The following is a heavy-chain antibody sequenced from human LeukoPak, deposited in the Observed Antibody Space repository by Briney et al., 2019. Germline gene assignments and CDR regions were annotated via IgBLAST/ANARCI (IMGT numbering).Heavy chain of an antibody. Sequence: GGSLRPSCAASGFTVSTDHMSWVRQASGKGLEWVSVIYAGGSTYYADSVKGRFTISRDNFKNTVFLQMNSLRAEDTAVYYCARVWELSFDDWGQGTVVTVSS. D-gene: IGHD1-26*01. CDR3: ARVWELSFDD. V-gene: IGHV3-53*01. CDR2: IYAGGST. CDR1: GFTVSTDH. J-gene: IGHJ4*02.